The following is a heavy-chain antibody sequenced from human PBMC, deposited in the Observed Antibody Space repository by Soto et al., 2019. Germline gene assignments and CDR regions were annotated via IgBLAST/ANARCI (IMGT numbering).Heavy chain of an antibody. D-gene: IGHD3-16*01. Sequence: GESLKISCQTFGYSFTMFWIGWVRQMPGKGLEWMGIIYPGDSDTRYSPSFQGQVTISADKSTNTVFLQWTSLKASDTAIYYCVRRGIIAKNPPYYYHGMDVWGQGTAVTVSS. J-gene: IGHJ6*02. CDR2: IYPGDSDT. V-gene: IGHV5-51*01. CDR3: VRRGIIAKNPPYYYHGMDV. CDR1: GYSFTMFW.